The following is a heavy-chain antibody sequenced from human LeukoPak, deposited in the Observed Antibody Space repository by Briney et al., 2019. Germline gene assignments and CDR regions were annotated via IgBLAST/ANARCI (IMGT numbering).Heavy chain of an antibody. CDR3: AKEILTYYYGSGLFDY. Sequence: GGSLRLSCAASGFTVSSNYMSWVRQAPGKGLEWVSVIYSGGSTYYADSVKGRFTISRDNSKNTLYLQMNSLRAEDTAVYYCAKEILTYYYGSGLFDYWGQGTLVTVSS. CDR1: GFTVSSNY. J-gene: IGHJ4*02. V-gene: IGHV3-53*01. CDR2: IYSGGST. D-gene: IGHD3-10*01.